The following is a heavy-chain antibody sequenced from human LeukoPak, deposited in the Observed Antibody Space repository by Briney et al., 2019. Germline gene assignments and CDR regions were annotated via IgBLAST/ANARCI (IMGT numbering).Heavy chain of an antibody. CDR3: ARANYPIAVAGNFDY. Sequence: ASVKVSCKASGYTFIGYYMHWVRQAPGQGLEWMGWINPNSGGTNYAQKFQGRVTMTRDTSISTAYMELSRLRSDDTAVYYCARANYPIAVAGNFDYWGQGTLVTVSS. V-gene: IGHV1-2*02. CDR1: GYTFIGYY. D-gene: IGHD6-19*01. CDR2: INPNSGGT. J-gene: IGHJ4*02.